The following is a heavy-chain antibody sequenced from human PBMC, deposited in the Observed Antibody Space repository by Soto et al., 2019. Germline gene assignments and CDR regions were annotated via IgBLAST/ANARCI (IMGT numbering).Heavy chain of an antibody. CDR1: GYSFTIYG. D-gene: IGHD3-9*01. V-gene: IGHV1-18*01. CDR2: ISAYNGNT. J-gene: IGHJ5*02. Sequence: ASVKVSCKASGYSFTIYGISWVRQAPGQGLEWMGWISAYNGNTNYAQKLQGRVTMTTDTSTSTAYMELRSLRSDDTAVYYCARRSYDILTGYYPNFWFDPWGQGTLVTVSS. CDR3: ARRSYDILTGYYPNFWFDP.